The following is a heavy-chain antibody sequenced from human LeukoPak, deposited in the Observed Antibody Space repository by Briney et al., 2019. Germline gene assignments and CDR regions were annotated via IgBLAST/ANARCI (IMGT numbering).Heavy chain of an antibody. CDR3: ARKERGGSYSQGWFDP. CDR1: GYSFTSYW. J-gene: IGHJ5*02. D-gene: IGHD1-26*01. Sequence: GESLKISCKGSGYSFTSYWIGWVRQMPGKGLEWMGIIYPGDSDTRYSPSFQGQVTISADKSISTAYLQWSSLKASDTAMYYRARKERGGSYSQGWFDPWGQGTLVTVSS. CDR2: IYPGDSDT. V-gene: IGHV5-51*01.